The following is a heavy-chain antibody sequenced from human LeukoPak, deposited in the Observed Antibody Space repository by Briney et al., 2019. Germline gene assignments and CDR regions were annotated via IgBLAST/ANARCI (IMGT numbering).Heavy chain of an antibody. Sequence: GGSLRLSCTASGFTFDIYAITWVRQTPGKRLEWVSSISDGIGNPYYADFVKGRFTISRDNSKNTLYLQMNSLKTEDTAVYYCSYSANFDYWGQGTLVTVSS. CDR3: SYSANFDY. CDR2: ISDGIGNP. D-gene: IGHD2-21*01. V-gene: IGHV3-23*01. CDR1: GFTFDIYA. J-gene: IGHJ4*02.